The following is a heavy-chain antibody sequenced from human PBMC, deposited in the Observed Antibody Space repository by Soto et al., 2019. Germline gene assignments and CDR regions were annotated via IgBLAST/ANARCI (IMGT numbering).Heavy chain of an antibody. J-gene: IGHJ6*03. D-gene: IGHD5-12*01. CDR2: ISAYNGNT. CDR3: ARVWGREWLRGKPMDV. CDR1: GYTFTSYA. Sequence: ASVKVSGKASGYTFTSYAMHWVRQAHGQGLEWMGWISAYNGNTNYAQKLQGRVTMTTDTSTSTAYMELRSLRSDDTAVYYCARVWGREWLRGKPMDVWGKGTTVTVSS. V-gene: IGHV1-18*01.